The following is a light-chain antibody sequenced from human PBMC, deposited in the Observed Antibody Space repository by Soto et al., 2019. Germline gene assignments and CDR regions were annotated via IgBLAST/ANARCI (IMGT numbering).Light chain of an antibody. CDR3: CSYVGRNTYV. CDR2: DVS. CDR1: SSDVGGYNY. J-gene: IGLJ1*01. Sequence: QSALTQPRSASGPPGQSITISCTGTSSDVGGYNYVSWYQQHPAKAPKLIIFDVSKRPSGVPNRFSGSKSGNTASLTISGLRAEDEADYYCCSYVGRNTYVFGTGTKVTVL. V-gene: IGLV2-11*01.